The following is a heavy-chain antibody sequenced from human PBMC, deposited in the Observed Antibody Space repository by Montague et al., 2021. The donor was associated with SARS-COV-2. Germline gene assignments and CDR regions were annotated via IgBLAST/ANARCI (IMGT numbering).Heavy chain of an antibody. CDR1: GGSISSNN. CDR3: ERGGGWMGNALDI. V-gene: IGHV4-59*01. J-gene: IGHJ3*02. Sequence: SETLSLTCTVSGGSISSNNCSWIRQPPGKGMEWIGYIYYSGSTNXKHSLKSRGTISVDTYKNQFSLKLSSVTAADTDVYYCERGGGWMGNALDIWGQGTMVTVSS. D-gene: IGHD6-19*01. CDR2: IYYSGST.